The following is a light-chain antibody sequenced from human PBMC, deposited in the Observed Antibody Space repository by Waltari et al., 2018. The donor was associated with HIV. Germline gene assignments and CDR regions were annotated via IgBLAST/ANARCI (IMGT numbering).Light chain of an antibody. CDR2: SND. CDR3: AAWDVSLNGLV. CDR1: RSTIGSTT. Sequence: QSVLTQPPSASGPPGQRVTTSCPGSRSTIGSTTVTWYQQPPGTAPKLLISSNDQRPSGVPDRFSGSKSGTSASLAISGLQSEDEAGYYCAAWDVSLNGLVFGGGTKLTVL. V-gene: IGLV1-44*01. J-gene: IGLJ2*01.